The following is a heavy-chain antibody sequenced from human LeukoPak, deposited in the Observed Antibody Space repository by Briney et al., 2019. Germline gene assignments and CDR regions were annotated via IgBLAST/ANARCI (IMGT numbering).Heavy chain of an antibody. V-gene: IGHV1-69*05. CDR1: GGTCSSYA. D-gene: IGHD5-18*01. CDR3: AGGYSYGPLGY. Sequence: ASVKVSCKASGGTCSSYAISWVRQPLGQELQWMVRIIPIFGTANYAQKFQGSVTITTDESTSTAYMELSSLRSEDTAVYYCAGGYSYGPLGYWGQGTLVTVSS. J-gene: IGHJ4*02. CDR2: IIPIFGTA.